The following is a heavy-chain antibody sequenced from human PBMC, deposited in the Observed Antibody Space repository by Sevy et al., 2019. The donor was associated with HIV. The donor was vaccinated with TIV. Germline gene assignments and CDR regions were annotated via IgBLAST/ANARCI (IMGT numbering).Heavy chain of an antibody. CDR1: GFTFSTYG. Sequence: GGSLRLSCAASGFTFSTYGMHWVRQAPGKGLEWVAVMWFDGSNTYYADSVKGRFTISRDTAKNTLHLQMNSLRAEDMAAYYCARDLEFYDYGDYGPAFMPDYWGQGTLVTVSS. J-gene: IGHJ4*02. V-gene: IGHV3-33*01. CDR3: ARDLEFYDYGDYGPAFMPDY. D-gene: IGHD4-17*01. CDR2: MWFDGSNT.